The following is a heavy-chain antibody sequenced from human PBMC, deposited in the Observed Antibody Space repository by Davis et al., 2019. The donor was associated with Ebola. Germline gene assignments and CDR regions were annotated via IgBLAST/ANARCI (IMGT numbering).Heavy chain of an antibody. Sequence: PGGSLRLSCAASGFTFSSYSMNWVRQAPGKGLEWVSSISSSSSYIYYADSVKGRFTISRDNAKNSLYLQMNSLRAEDTAVYYCARQGVGVVIPRGAFDIWGQGTMVTVSS. CDR3: ARQGVGVVIPRGAFDI. V-gene: IGHV3-21*01. CDR1: GFTFSSYS. D-gene: IGHD3-3*01. CDR2: ISSSSSYI. J-gene: IGHJ3*02.